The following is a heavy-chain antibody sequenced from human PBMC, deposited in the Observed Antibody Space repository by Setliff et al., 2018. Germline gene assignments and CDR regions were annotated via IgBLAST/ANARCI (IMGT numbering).Heavy chain of an antibody. V-gene: IGHV4-34*01. CDR2: INHRGST. CDR1: GDSFSDYY. CDR3: GRVDFTMIQGVVGH. Sequence: TLSLTCAVYGDSFSDYYWSWIRQPPRKGLEWIEEINHRGSTNYSPSLQSRVSMSVDASKNQFSLKLASVTAADTAVYYCGRVDFTMIQGVVGHWGQGTLVTVSS. D-gene: IGHD3-10*01. J-gene: IGHJ1*01.